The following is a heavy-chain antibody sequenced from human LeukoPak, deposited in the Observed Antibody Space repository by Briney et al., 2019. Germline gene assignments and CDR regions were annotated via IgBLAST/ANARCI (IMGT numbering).Heavy chain of an antibody. Sequence: PGGSLRLSCTASGFTFSDYFMSWIRQAPGKGLEWVAVISYDGSNKYYADSVKGRFTISRDNSKNTLYLQMNSLRAEDTAVYYCAKLGDYGVYWGQGTLVTVSS. D-gene: IGHD4-17*01. CDR2: ISYDGSNK. J-gene: IGHJ4*02. CDR1: GFTFSDYF. V-gene: IGHV3-30*18. CDR3: AKLGDYGVY.